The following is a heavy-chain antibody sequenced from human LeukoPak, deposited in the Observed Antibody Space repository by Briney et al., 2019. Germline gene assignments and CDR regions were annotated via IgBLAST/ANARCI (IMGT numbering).Heavy chain of an antibody. CDR2: INPSGGST. D-gene: IGHD5-18*01. CDR1: GYTFTSYY. CDR3: ANLYSYGYGNDY. Sequence: ASVKVSCKASGYTFTSYYMHWVRQAPGQGLEWMGIINPSGGSTNYAQKFQGRVTITTDESTSTAYMELSSLRSEDTAVYYCANLYSYGYGNDYWGQGTLVTVSS. J-gene: IGHJ4*02. V-gene: IGHV1-46*01.